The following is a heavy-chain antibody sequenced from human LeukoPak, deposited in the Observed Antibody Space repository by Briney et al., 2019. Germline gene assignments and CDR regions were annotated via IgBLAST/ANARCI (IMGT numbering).Heavy chain of an antibody. Sequence: SETLSLTCAVSGGSISSGGYSWSWIRQPPGKGLEWIGYIYHSGSTYYNPSLKSRVTISVDRSKNQFSLKLSSVTAEDTAVYYCARAGITIFGVVIIGAFDIWGQGTMVTVSS. CDR2: IYHSGST. D-gene: IGHD3-3*01. CDR1: GGSISSGGYS. J-gene: IGHJ3*02. V-gene: IGHV4-30-2*01. CDR3: ARAGITIFGVVIIGAFDI.